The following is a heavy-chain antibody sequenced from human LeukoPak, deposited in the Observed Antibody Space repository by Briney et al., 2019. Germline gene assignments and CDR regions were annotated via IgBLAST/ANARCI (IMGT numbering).Heavy chain of an antibody. Sequence: GGSLRLSCAASGITFSKYSMNWVRQAPGKGLEWVSSITSSSSYIYYADSVKGRFTISRDSSENTLYLQMNSLRAEDTAVYYCARGYGSGRAYYFDYWGQGTLVTVSS. J-gene: IGHJ4*02. CDR2: ITSSSSYI. D-gene: IGHD3-10*01. CDR3: ARGYGSGRAYYFDY. V-gene: IGHV3-21*01. CDR1: GITFSKYS.